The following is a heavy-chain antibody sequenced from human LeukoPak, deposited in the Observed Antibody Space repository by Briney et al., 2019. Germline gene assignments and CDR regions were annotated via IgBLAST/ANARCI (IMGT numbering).Heavy chain of an antibody. CDR2: ISYDGSNK. J-gene: IGHJ6*02. D-gene: IGHD6-13*01. CDR1: GFTFTTYS. CDR3: ASGSSWYDYYYYGMDV. Sequence: GGSLRLSCAASGFTFTTYSLNWVRQAPGKGLEWVAVISYDGSNKYYADSVKGRFTISRDNSKNTLYLQMNSLRAEDTAVYYCASGSSWYDYYYYGMDVWGQGTTVTVSS. V-gene: IGHV3-30*04.